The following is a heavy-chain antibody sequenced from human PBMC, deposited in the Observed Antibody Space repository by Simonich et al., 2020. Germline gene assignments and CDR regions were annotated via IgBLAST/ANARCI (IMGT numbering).Heavy chain of an antibody. CDR1: GFTVSSYS. Sequence: EVQLVESGGGLVKPGGSLRLSCAASGFTVSSYSMNWVRQAPGKGLEWVSSMSSSSSYIYYADSVKGRFNIARDNAKNSLYLQMNSLRAEDTAVYYCARWIAVAGTGAYGMDVWGQGTTVTVSS. J-gene: IGHJ6*02. V-gene: IGHV3-21*01. D-gene: IGHD6-19*01. CDR3: ARWIAVAGTGAYGMDV. CDR2: MSSSSSYI.